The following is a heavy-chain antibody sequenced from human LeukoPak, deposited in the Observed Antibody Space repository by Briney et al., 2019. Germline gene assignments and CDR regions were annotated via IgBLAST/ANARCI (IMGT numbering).Heavy chain of an antibody. Sequence: GGSLRLSCAASGFTFSRYWMHWVRQAPGKGLVWVSRINSDGSSTSYADSVKGRFTFSRDNAKNTLYLQMNSLRAEDTAVYYCARGSVLLGSSDYWGQGTLVTVSS. V-gene: IGHV3-74*01. CDR1: GFTFSRYW. CDR2: INSDGSST. D-gene: IGHD2-15*01. J-gene: IGHJ4*02. CDR3: ARGSVLLGSSDY.